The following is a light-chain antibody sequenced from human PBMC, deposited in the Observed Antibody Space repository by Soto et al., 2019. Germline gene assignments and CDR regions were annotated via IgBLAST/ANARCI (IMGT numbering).Light chain of an antibody. J-gene: IGKJ1*01. CDR1: QSLSGW. CDR2: DAF. V-gene: IGKV1-5*01. Sequence: DIQLTQIPSTLSASIGDRVTITCRASQSLSGWLAWYQQTPGKAPKLLISDAFRLESGVPSRFRGSGSGTEFSLTISNLQPGDSATFYCQQYDSYPWTFGRGTNV. CDR3: QQYDSYPWT.